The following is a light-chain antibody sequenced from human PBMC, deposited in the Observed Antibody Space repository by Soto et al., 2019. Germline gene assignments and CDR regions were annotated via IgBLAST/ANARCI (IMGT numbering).Light chain of an antibody. J-gene: IGKJ1*01. CDR1: QSVNHW. CDR2: DAS. CDR3: QQYNSYWT. Sequence: IQMTQYPSTLSASIGERVTISCQASQSVNHWLAWYQRKPGKAPKLLIHDASTLESGIPSRFSGSGSGTEFTLTISSLQPDDFATYYCQQYNSYWTFGQGTKVDNK. V-gene: IGKV1-5*01.